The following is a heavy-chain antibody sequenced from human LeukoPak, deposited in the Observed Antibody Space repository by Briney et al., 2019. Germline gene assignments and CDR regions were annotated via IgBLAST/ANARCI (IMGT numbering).Heavy chain of an antibody. D-gene: IGHD2-2*01. CDR2: ISSSGSTI. CDR3: ARREIVVVPAANYYYYYMDV. CDR1: GFTFSDYY. V-gene: IGHV3-11*01. J-gene: IGHJ6*03. Sequence: GGSLRLSCAASGFTFSDYYMSWIRQAPGKGLEWVSYISSSGSTIYYADSVKGRFTISRDNAKNSLYLQMNSLRAEDTAVYYCARREIVVVPAANYYYYYMDVWGKGTTV.